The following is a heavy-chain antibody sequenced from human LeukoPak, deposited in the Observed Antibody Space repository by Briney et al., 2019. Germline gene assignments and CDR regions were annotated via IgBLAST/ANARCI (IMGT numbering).Heavy chain of an antibody. J-gene: IGHJ3*02. Sequence: PSETLSLTCTVSGGSISSYYWSWIRQPPGKGLEWIGYIYYSGSTNYNPSLKSRVTISVDTSKNQFSLKLSSVTAADTAVYYCAREFSSSWVWGAFDIWGQGTMVTVSS. CDR1: GGSISSYY. D-gene: IGHD6-13*01. CDR2: IYYSGST. CDR3: AREFSSSWVWGAFDI. V-gene: IGHV4-59*01.